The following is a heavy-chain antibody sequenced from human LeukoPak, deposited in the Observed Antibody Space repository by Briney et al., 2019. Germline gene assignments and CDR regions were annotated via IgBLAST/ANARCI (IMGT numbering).Heavy chain of an antibody. CDR3: ARVSADDYYYYFYYMAV. J-gene: IGHJ6*03. CDR1: GYTFTSYG. CDR2: ISAYNGNT. Sequence: GASVKVSCKASGYTFTSYGISWVRQAPGQGLEWMGWISAYNGNTNYAQKLQGRVTMTTDTSTSTAYMELRSLRSDDTAVYYCARVSADDYYYYFYYMAVWGKGTTVTVSS. V-gene: IGHV1-18*01. D-gene: IGHD1-1*01.